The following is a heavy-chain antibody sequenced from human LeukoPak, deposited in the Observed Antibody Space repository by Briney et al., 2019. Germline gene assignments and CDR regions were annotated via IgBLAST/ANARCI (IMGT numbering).Heavy chain of an antibody. CDR1: GFTFSSYW. V-gene: IGHV3-7*01. Sequence: GGSLRLSCAASGFTFSSYWMGWVRQAPGKGLEWVANIKQDGSEKYYVDSVKGRFTISRDNAKNSLYLQMNSLRAEDTAVYYCARVNLYSGWPFDYWGQGTLVTVSS. CDR3: ARVNLYSGWPFDY. CDR2: IKQDGSEK. D-gene: IGHD6-19*01. J-gene: IGHJ4*02.